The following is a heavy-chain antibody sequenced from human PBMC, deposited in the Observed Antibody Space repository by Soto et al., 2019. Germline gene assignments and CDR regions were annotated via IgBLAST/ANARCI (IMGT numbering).Heavy chain of an antibody. CDR3: ARTYSSSSARLRFDY. CDR1: GYSFTSYW. J-gene: IGHJ4*02. Sequence: GESLKISCKGSGYSFTSYWIGWVRQMPGKGLEWMGIIYPGDSDTRYSPAFQGQVTISADKSTSTAYLQWSSLKASDTAMYYCARTYSSSSARLRFDYWGQGTLVTVSS. D-gene: IGHD6-6*01. V-gene: IGHV5-51*01. CDR2: IYPGDSDT.